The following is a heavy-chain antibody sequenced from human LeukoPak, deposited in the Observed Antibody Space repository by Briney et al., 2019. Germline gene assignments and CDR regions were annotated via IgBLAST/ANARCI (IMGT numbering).Heavy chain of an antibody. D-gene: IGHD3-9*01. CDR3: ARDRGTFLRYFDH. CDR1: GGSISRYY. V-gene: IGHV4-4*07. Sequence: SETLSLTCTVSGGSISRYYRSWIRQPAGKGLEWIGRIYTSGSTNYNPSLKSRVTMSVDTSKNQFSLKLSSVTAADTAVYYCARDRGTFLRYFDHWGQGTLVTVSS. J-gene: IGHJ4*02. CDR2: IYTSGST.